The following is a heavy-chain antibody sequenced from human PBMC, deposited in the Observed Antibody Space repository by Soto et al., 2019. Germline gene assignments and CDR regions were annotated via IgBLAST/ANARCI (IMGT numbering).Heavy chain of an antibody. Sequence: SXKVSYKASAYIXSTYVIDWVRQAPGQRLEWMGWINNGKRNTKYSQKFQDRVTITCDTSASTAYMELSSLTSEDTAVYHCATDPAPFSGINDSHFDYWGRGTLGTVSS. CDR1: AYIXSTYV. J-gene: IGHJ4*02. D-gene: IGHD1-1*01. CDR2: INNGKRNT. CDR3: ATDPAPFSGINDSHFDY. V-gene: IGHV1-3*04.